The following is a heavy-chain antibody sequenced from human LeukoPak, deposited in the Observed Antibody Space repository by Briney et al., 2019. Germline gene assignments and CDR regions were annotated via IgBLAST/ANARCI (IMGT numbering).Heavy chain of an antibody. CDR3: AREAACRGTPFDP. CDR2: INSDGSST. D-gene: IGHD6-13*01. CDR1: GFTFSSYW. J-gene: IGHJ5*02. Sequence: GGPLRLSCAASGFTFSSYWMHWVRQAPGKGLVWVSRINSDGSSTSYADSVKGRFTISRDNAKNTLYLQMNSLRAEDTAVYYCAREAACRGTPFDPWGQGTLVTVSS. V-gene: IGHV3-74*01.